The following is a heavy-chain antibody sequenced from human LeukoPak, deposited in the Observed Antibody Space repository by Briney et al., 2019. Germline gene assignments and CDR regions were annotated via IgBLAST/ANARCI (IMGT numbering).Heavy chain of an antibody. D-gene: IGHD2-15*01. CDR1: GFTFSSYA. CDR2: ISGSGGST. J-gene: IGHJ5*02. CDR3: AKDLDIVVVVAAEFDP. V-gene: IGHV3-23*01. Sequence: PGGSLRLSCAASGFTFSSYAMSWVRQAPGKGLEWVSAISGSGGSTYYADSVKGRFTISRDNSKNTLYLQMNSLRAEDTAVYYCAKDLDIVVVVAAEFDPWGQGTLVTVSS.